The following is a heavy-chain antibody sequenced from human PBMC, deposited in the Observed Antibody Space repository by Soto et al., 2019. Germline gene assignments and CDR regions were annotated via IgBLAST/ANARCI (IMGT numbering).Heavy chain of an antibody. J-gene: IGHJ4*02. CDR2: IFYSGSA. V-gene: IGHV4-30-4*01. Sequence: SETLSITCTVSGGSVSSDDHYWNWFRQPPGKGLEWIGYIFYSGSAFYNPSLQSRVTISVDTSNNQFSLKMKSVTAADTAVYYCARSPYSYGFNLWGQGTLVTVSS. CDR3: ARSPYSYGFNL. CDR1: GGSVSSDDHY. D-gene: IGHD5-18*01.